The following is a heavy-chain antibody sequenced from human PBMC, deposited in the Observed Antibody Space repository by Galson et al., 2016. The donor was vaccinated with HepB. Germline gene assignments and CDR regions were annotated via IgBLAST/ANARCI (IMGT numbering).Heavy chain of an antibody. CDR2: ISGRDGTT. Sequence: SLRLSCAASGFTFSSYAMSWFRQAPGKGLEWVSAISGRDGTTQYADSVKGRFIISRDNSENSLYLQMNSLRAEDTAIYYCVREVYGGALDYWGQGTLVSVSS. D-gene: IGHD4-23*01. J-gene: IGHJ4*02. CDR3: VREVYGGALDY. V-gene: IGHV3-23*01. CDR1: GFTFSSYA.